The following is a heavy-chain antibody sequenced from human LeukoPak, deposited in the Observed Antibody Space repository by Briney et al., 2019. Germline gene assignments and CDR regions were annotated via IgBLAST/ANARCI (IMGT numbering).Heavy chain of an antibody. CDR3: ARVGKYYYDSSGYFSGQSY. Sequence: GGSLRLSCAAPGITFSNYNMNWVRQAPGKGLEWISSITSSSSYTFYADSVEGRFTISRDNAKNSLYLQMNSLRAEDTAVYYCARVGKYYYDSSGYFSGQSYWGQGTLVTVSS. V-gene: IGHV3-21*01. D-gene: IGHD3-22*01. CDR1: GITFSNYN. J-gene: IGHJ4*02. CDR2: ITSSSSYT.